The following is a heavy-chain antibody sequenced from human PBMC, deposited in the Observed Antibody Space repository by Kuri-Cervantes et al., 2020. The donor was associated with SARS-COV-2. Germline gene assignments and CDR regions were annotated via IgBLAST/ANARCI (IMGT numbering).Heavy chain of an antibody. CDR1: GFTFSSYA. J-gene: IGHJ6*02. Sequence: GESLKISCSASGFTFSSYAMHWVRQAPGKGLEYVSAISSNGGSTYYADPVKGRFTISRDNSKNTLYLQMSSLRAEDTAVYYCVKVTTYYDFWSGCSYGMDVWGQGTTVTVSS. V-gene: IGHV3-64D*08. D-gene: IGHD3-3*01. CDR2: ISSNGGST. CDR3: VKVTTYYDFWSGCSYGMDV.